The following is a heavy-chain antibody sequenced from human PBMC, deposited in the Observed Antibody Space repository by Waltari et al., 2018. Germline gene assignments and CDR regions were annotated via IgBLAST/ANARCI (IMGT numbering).Heavy chain of an antibody. CDR1: GFTFSTSS. CDR2: IRYDGSNK. D-gene: IGHD6-6*01. V-gene: IGHV3-30*02. CDR3: AKDLGTSRPENY. Sequence: QVQLVESGGGVVQPGGSLRLSCAASGFTFSTSSMHWVRQAPGKGLEWVAFIRYDGSNKYYADSVKGRFTISRDNSKNTLYLQMNSLRAEDTAVYYCAKDLGTSRPENYWGQGTLVTVSS. J-gene: IGHJ4*02.